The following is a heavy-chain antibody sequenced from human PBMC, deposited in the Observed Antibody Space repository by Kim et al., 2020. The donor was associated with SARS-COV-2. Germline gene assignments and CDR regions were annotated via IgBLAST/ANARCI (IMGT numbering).Heavy chain of an antibody. CDR3: TKGGRMSAFDY. J-gene: IGHJ4*02. Sequence: GGSLRLSCAVSGFTFNNYALSWVRQAPGKGLEWVSSISGSGGTTYYTDSVKGRFTISRDNSKNTLYLQMRSLRVDDTAVYYCTKGGRMSAFDYWGQGTLVTVSS. CDR1: GFTFNNYA. V-gene: IGHV3-23*01. D-gene: IGHD2-8*01. CDR2: ISGSGGTT.